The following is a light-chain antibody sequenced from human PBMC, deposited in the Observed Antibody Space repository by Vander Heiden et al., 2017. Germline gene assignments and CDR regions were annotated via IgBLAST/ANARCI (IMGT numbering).Light chain of an antibody. CDR2: DTS. CDR1: TGAVTSRHY. V-gene: IGLV7-46*01. J-gene: IGLJ3*02. CDR3: LLSYSGVGGV. Sequence: QVVVTQEPSLHVSPWRTVTLTFVHRTGAVTSRHYPYSLQQKTGQAPRTLIYDTSNKPAWTPARCAGSLLGGKAALTLSGAQPEDEAEYYCLLSYSGVGGVFGGGTKLTVL.